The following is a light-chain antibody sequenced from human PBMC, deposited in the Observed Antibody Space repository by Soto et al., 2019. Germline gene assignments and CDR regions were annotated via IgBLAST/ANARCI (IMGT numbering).Light chain of an antibody. V-gene: IGKV3-20*01. CDR3: QQYGSSPPLT. J-gene: IGKJ4*01. CDR1: QSVSSSY. CDR2: GAS. Sequence: EIVLTQSPGTLSLSPGERATLSCRASQSVSSSYLAWYQQKPGQAPRLLIYGASSRATGIPDRFSGSGSGTDFTLTISRLEPEDCAVYYCQQYGSSPPLTFSGGTKVEIK.